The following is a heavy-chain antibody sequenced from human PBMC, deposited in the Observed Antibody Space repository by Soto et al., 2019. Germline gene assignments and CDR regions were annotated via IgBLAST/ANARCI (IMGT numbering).Heavy chain of an antibody. D-gene: IGHD3-3*01. CDR2: VKSDGSGT. CDR1: GFTFSSHG. J-gene: IGHJ4*02. Sequence: EVQLVESGGGLVQPGGSLRLSCAASGFTFSSHGMHWVRQAPGKGLVWVSHVKSDGSGTSYADSVKGRFTIFRDNAKNTLYLKMNIRRAGDRVLFYCEGCFSDGGQEPLVPFPS. CDR3: EGCFSD. V-gene: IGHV3-74*01.